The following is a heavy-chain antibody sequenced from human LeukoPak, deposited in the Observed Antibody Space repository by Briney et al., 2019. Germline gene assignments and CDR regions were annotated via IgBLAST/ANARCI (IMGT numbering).Heavy chain of an antibody. CDR3: ARALSGGLRLGAPNYYRDV. CDR1: GGSISSTNW. D-gene: IGHD3-16*01. V-gene: IGHV4-4*02. Sequence: SETLSLTCTVSGGSISSTNWWSWVRQPPGKGLEWIGEIYHTGSTNYNPSLKSRVTISVDNSKNQFSLKLSSVTAADTAVYYCARALSGGLRLGAPNYYRDVWGKGTTVTVSS. J-gene: IGHJ6*03. CDR2: IYHTGST.